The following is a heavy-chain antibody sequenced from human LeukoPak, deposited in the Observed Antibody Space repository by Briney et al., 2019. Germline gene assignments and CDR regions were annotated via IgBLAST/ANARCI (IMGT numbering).Heavy chain of an antibody. CDR2: IYYSGST. J-gene: IGHJ4*02. CDR1: GGSISSYY. CDR3: ARDQIAAWGYFDY. V-gene: IGHV4-59*01. Sequence: SETLSLTCTVSGGSISSYYWSWIRQPPGKGLEWIGYIYYSGSTNYNPSLKSRVTISVDTSKNQFSLKLSSVTAADTAVYYCARDQIAAWGYFDYWGQGTLVTVSS. D-gene: IGHD6-25*01.